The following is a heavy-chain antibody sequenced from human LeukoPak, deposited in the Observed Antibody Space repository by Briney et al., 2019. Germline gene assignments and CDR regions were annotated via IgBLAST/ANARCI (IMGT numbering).Heavy chain of an antibody. CDR3: ARGSGSGSYYDK. CDR1: GFSFSSYE. D-gene: IGHD3-10*01. CDR2: ISASGTTI. J-gene: IGHJ4*02. Sequence: GGSLRLSCAASGFSFSSYEMNWVRQAPGKGLEWVSYISASGTTICYADSVKGRFTISRDNAEKSLYLQMNSLRAEDTAVYYCARGSGSGSYYDKCGQGTLVTVSS. V-gene: IGHV3-48*03.